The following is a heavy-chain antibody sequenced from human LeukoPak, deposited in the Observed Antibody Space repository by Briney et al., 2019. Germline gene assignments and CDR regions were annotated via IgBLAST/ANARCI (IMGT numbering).Heavy chain of an antibody. CDR1: GGTLANYA. V-gene: IGHV1-69*06. Sequence: SVKVSCKASGGTLANYAVSWVRQAPGQGLEWMGGFIPIFGSANYAQKFQGRVTITADKSTSTAYMELSSLRSEDTAVYYCARRLLSLGWYFDLWGRGTLVTVSS. J-gene: IGHJ2*01. CDR3: ARRLLSLGWYFDL. CDR2: FIPIFGSA. D-gene: IGHD2/OR15-2a*01.